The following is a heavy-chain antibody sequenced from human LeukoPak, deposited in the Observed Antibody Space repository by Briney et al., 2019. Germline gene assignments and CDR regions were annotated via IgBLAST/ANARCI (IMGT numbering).Heavy chain of an antibody. V-gene: IGHV4-59*01. CDR3: ARFGSYSSSWYRGWFDP. CDR1: GGSISGYY. D-gene: IGHD6-13*01. CDR2: IYYSGST. J-gene: IGHJ5*02. Sequence: SETLSLTCTVSGGSISGYYWSWIRQPPGKGLEWIGYIYYSGSTNYNPSLKSRVTISVDTSKNQFSLKLSSVTAADTAVYYCARFGSYSSSWYRGWFDPWGQGTLVTVSS.